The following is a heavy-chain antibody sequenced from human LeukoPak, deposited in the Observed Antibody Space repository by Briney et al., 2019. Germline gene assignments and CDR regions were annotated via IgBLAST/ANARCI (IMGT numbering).Heavy chain of an antibody. J-gene: IGHJ4*02. CDR3: AREMAVAGTVYFDY. CDR1: GGTFSSYA. CDR2: IIPIFGTA. V-gene: IGHV1-69*01. Sequence: SVKVSCKASGGTFSSYAISWVRQTPGQGLEWMGGIIPIFGTANYAQKFQGRVTITADESTSTAYMELSSLRSEDTAVCYCAREMAVAGTVYFDYWGQGTLVTVSS. D-gene: IGHD6-19*01.